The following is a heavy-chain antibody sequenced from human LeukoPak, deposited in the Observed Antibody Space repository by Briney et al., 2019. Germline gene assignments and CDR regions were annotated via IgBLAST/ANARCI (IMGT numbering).Heavy chain of an antibody. CDR3: ATDDKYAPSS. Sequence: GGSLRLSCTASGFTFSNYWITWVRQGPGKGLDWAAHINQDGSRKLYVDSVEGRFTVSRDNAKNSVYLQMNSLRAEDTAVYYCATDDKYAPSSWGQGTLVTVS. D-gene: IGHD2-2*01. V-gene: IGHV3-7*01. J-gene: IGHJ5*02. CDR1: GFTFSNYW. CDR2: INQDGSRK.